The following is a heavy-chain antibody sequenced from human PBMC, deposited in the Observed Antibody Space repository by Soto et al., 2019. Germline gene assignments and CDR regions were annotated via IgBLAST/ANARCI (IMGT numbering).Heavy chain of an antibody. Sequence: QVQLVESGGGVVQPGRSLRLSCAASGFTFSSYGMHWVRQAPGKGLERVAVISYDGSNKYYADSVKGRFTISRDNSKNALYLQMNSLRAEDTAVYYCASSSSGSWFDPWGQGTLVTVSS. CDR1: GFTFSSYG. D-gene: IGHD1-26*01. CDR3: ASSSSGSWFDP. J-gene: IGHJ5*02. V-gene: IGHV3-30*03. CDR2: ISYDGSNK.